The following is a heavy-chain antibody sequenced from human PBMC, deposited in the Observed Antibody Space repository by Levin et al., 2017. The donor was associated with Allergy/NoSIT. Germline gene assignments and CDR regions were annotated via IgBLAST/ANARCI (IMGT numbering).Heavy chain of an antibody. D-gene: IGHD2-2*02. CDR1: GFTFSRYW. J-gene: IGHJ6*02. CDR2: IKEDGSEK. CDR3: ARDSAYTIPYAMDV. V-gene: IGHV3-7*01. Sequence: GGSLRLSCAASGFTFSRYWMTWVRQAPGKGLEWVANIKEDGSEKYYVDSVRGRFTISRDNAKNLVYLQMSSLRGEDTAMYYCARDSAYTIPYAMDVWGQGTTVTVSS.